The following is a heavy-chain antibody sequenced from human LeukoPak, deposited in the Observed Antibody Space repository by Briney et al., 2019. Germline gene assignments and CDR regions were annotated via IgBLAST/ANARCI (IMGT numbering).Heavy chain of an antibody. D-gene: IGHD3-10*01. CDR1: GYTFTGYY. V-gene: IGHV1-2*06. CDR3: ARSAKTYYYGLGSYYDWFDP. Sequence: GASVKVSCKASGYTFTGYYMHWVRQAPGQGLEWMGRINPNSGGTNYAQKFQGRVAMTRDTSISTAYMELSRLRSDDTAVYYCARSAKTYYYGLGSYYDWFDPWGQGTLVTVSS. CDR2: INPNSGGT. J-gene: IGHJ5*02.